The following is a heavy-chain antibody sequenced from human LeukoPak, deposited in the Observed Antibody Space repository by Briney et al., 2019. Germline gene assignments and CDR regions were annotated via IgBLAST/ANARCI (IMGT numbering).Heavy chain of an antibody. Sequence: KSGGSLRLSCAASGFTFSDYYMSWIRQAPGKGLEWVSYISSSGSTIYYADSVKGRFTISRDNAKNSLYLQMNSLRAEDTAVYYCASDVFAYCGGDCYFSDYWGQGTLVTVSS. CDR1: GFTFSDYY. V-gene: IGHV3-11*01. CDR2: ISSSGSTI. J-gene: IGHJ4*02. D-gene: IGHD2-21*02. CDR3: ASDVFAYCGGDCYFSDY.